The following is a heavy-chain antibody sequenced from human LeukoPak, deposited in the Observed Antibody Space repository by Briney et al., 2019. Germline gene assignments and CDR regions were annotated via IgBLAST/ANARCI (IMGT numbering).Heavy chain of an antibody. Sequence: PSETLSLTCTVSGGSISSYYWSWIRQPPGKGLEWIGYIYYSGSTNYNPSLKSRVTISVDTSKNQFSLKLSSVTAADTAVYYCARDCGGGSCYGAFEIWGQGTMVTVSS. D-gene: IGHD2-15*01. CDR3: ARDCGGGSCYGAFEI. V-gene: IGHV4-59*01. CDR1: GGSISSYY. CDR2: IYYSGST. J-gene: IGHJ3*02.